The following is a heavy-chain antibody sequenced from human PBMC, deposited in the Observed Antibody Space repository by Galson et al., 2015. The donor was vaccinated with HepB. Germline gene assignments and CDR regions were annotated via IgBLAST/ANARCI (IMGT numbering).Heavy chain of an antibody. J-gene: IGHJ4*02. D-gene: IGHD6-6*01. CDR1: GYRFTDYW. CDR3: ARSSDPDYFDY. V-gene: IGHV5-51*01. CDR2: IYPGESDT. Sequence: QSGAEVKKPGESLKISCKGSGYRFTDYWIVWVRQLPGKGLEWMGVIYPGESDTRYSPSFQGQVTISADKSIGTAYLQWSSLKASDTAMYYCARSSDPDYFDYWGQGTLVAVSS.